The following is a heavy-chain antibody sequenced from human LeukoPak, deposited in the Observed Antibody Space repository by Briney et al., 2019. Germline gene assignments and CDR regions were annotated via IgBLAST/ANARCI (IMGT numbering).Heavy chain of an antibody. CDR3: AATTRVVAAATFHH. CDR2: IKPDGSAK. J-gene: IGHJ1*01. D-gene: IGHD2-2*01. CDR1: GLIFSSYW. V-gene: IGHV3-7*01. Sequence: GGSLRLSCEVSGLIFSSYWMSWVRQAPGKGLEWVANIKPDGSAKYFMDSVKGRFDISRDNAKNSVYLQMNSLRVEDTAVYYCAATTRVVAAATFHHGGQGTLVTVSS.